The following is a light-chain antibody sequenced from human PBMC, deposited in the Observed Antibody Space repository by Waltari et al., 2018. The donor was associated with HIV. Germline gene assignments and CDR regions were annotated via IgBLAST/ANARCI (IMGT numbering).Light chain of an antibody. V-gene: IGLV3-21*02. J-gene: IGLJ1*01. CDR3: HVWDRSSDHHV. CDR2: NGS. Sequence: SYVLTQPPSVSVAPGQTARITCGGNKIGSKSVHWYQQKAGQAPVLVVYNGSDRPSGIPERFSGSRSGNTATLTISRVEAGDEADYYCHVWDRSSDHHVFGTGNKVTVL. CDR1: KIGSKS.